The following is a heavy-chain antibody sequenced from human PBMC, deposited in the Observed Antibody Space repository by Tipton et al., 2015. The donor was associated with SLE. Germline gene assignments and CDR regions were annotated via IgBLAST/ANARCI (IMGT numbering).Heavy chain of an antibody. V-gene: IGHV4-59*11. CDR2: IHYSGST. CDR1: GGSLSSHY. CDR3: ARDSVAGSGMDV. Sequence: TLSLTCTVSGGSLSSHYWSWIRQSPGKGLEWIGYIHYSGSTNYNPSLKSRVTISVDTSKNQFSLKLSSVTAADTAAYYCARDSVAGSGMDVWGQGTTVTVSS. J-gene: IGHJ6*02. D-gene: IGHD6-19*01.